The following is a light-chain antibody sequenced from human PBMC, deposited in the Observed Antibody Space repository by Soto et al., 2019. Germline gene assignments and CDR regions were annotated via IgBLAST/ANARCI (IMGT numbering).Light chain of an antibody. CDR2: AAS. CDR1: QGISSY. CDR3: QKYYSYPPT. V-gene: IGKV1-8*01. J-gene: IGKJ2*01. Sequence: AIRMTQSPSSLSASTGDRVTITCRASQGISSYLAWYKQKPGKAPKLLIYAASTLQSGVPSRFSGSGSGTDFTLTISCLQSEDFATYYCQKYYSYPPTFGQGTKLEIK.